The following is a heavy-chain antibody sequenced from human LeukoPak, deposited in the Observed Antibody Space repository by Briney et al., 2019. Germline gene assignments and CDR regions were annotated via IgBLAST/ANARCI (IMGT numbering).Heavy chain of an antibody. Sequence: ASVKVSCKASGYTFTGYYMHWVRQAPGQGLKWMGWINPNSGGTNYAQKFQGRVTMTRDTSISTAYMELSRLRSDDTAVYYCARDPNGSGRYYYYYYMDVWGKGTTVTVSS. CDR1: GYTFTGYY. V-gene: IGHV1-2*02. CDR2: INPNSGGT. CDR3: ARDPNGSGRYYYYYYMDV. J-gene: IGHJ6*03. D-gene: IGHD3-10*01.